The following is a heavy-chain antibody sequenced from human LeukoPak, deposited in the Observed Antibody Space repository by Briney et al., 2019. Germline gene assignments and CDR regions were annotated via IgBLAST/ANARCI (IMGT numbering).Heavy chain of an antibody. V-gene: IGHV3-23*01. CDR1: GFTFSDYT. Sequence: PGGSLRLSCVASGFTFSDYTMNWVRQAPGKGLEWVSAISGSGGSTYYADSVKGRFTISRDKSKNTVFLQMNSLRAEDTAVYYCARDDAIEGGYLDFWGQGTLVTVSS. CDR3: ARDDAIEGGYLDF. CDR2: ISGSGGST. J-gene: IGHJ4*02. D-gene: IGHD2-21*01.